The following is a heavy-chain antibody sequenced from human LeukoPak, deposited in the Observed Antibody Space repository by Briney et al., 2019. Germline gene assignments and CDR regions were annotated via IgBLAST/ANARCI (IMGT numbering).Heavy chain of an antibody. CDR2: IDPSDSYT. V-gene: IGHV5-10-1*01. D-gene: IGHD3-10*01. Sequence: GESLKISCKGSGYSFTSYWISWVRQMPGKGLEWMGRIDPSDSYTNYSPSFQGHVTISADKSIGTAYLQWSSLKASDTAMYYCARLPQAYYYGSGSSINPDYWGQGTLVTVSS. CDR1: GYSFTSYW. J-gene: IGHJ4*02. CDR3: ARLPQAYYYGSGSSINPDY.